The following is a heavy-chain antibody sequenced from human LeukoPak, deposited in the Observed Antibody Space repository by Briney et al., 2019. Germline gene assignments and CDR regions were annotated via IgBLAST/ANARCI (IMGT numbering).Heavy chain of an antibody. CDR3: AKDLGHGSSWYGVVY. D-gene: IGHD6-13*01. CDR1: GFTFSSYS. CDR2: ISSSSSYI. V-gene: IGHV3-21*04. J-gene: IGHJ4*02. Sequence: PGGSLRLSCAASGFTFSSYSMNWVRQAPGKGLEWVSSISSSSSYIYYADSVKGRFTISRDNAKNSLYLQMNRLRAEDTAVYYCAKDLGHGSSWYGVVYWGQGTLVTVSS.